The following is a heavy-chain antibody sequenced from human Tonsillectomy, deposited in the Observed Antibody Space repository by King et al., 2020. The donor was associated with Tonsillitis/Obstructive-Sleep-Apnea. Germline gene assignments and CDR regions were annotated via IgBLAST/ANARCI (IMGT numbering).Heavy chain of an antibody. CDR3: AKGVNYYYMDV. CDR2: ISWNSGSI. CDR1: GFTFDDYA. Sequence: DVQLVESGGGLVQPGRSLRLSCAASGFTFDDYAMHWVRQAPGKGLEWVSGISWNSGSIDYADSVKGRFTISRDNAKNSLYLQRNSLRAEDTALYYCAKGVNYYYMDVWGKGTTVTVSS. V-gene: IGHV3-9*01. J-gene: IGHJ6*03. D-gene: IGHD3-22*01.